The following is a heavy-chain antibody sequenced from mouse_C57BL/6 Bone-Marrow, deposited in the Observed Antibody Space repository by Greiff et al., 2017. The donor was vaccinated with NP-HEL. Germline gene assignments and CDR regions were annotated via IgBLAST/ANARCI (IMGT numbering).Heavy chain of an antibody. J-gene: IGHJ1*03. CDR3: ARSDDYYGSSYDWYFDV. CDR1: GYTFTSYW. V-gene: IGHV1-53*01. Sequence: QVQLQQPGTELVKPGASVKLSCKASGYTFTSYWMHWVKQRPGQGLEWIGNINPRNGGTNYNEKFKSKATLTVDKSSSTAYIQLSSLTSDDSAVYYCARSDDYYGSSYDWYFDVWGTGTTVTVSS. D-gene: IGHD1-1*01. CDR2: INPRNGGT.